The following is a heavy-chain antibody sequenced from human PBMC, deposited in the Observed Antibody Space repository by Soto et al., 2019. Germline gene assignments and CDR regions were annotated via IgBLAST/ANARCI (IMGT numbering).Heavy chain of an antibody. CDR1: GFTFSSYG. CDR2: IWYDGSNK. J-gene: IGHJ5*02. Sequence: GGSLRLSCAASGFTFSSYGMHWVRQAPGKGLEWVAVIWYDGSNKYYADSVKGRFTISRDNSKNTLYLQMNSLRAEDTAVYYCARDTSHEGPYSGYDGNWFDPWGQGTLVTVPS. D-gene: IGHD5-12*01. CDR3: ARDTSHEGPYSGYDGNWFDP. V-gene: IGHV3-33*01.